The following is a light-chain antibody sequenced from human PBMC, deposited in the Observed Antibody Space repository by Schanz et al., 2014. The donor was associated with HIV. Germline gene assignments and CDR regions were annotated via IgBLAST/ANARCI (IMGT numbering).Light chain of an antibody. J-gene: IGLJ2*01. CDR2: DVA. V-gene: IGLV2-14*02. Sequence: QSALTQPASVSGSPGQSITISCTGTRNDVGTYNLVSWYQQHPGKAPQLMIYDVAKRPSGISNRFSGSKSGNTASLTIFGLHTDDEADYYCSSYAGSNNVIFGGGTKLTVL. CDR1: RNDVGTYNL. CDR3: SSYAGSNNVI.